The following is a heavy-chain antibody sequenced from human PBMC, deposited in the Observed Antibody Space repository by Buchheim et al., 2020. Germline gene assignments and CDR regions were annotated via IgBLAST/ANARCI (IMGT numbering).Heavy chain of an antibody. J-gene: IGHJ6*03. V-gene: IGHV4-31*03. CDR2: IYFSGPT. CDR3: VRGAMIGVPYYYYYMDV. D-gene: IGHD3-22*01. Sequence: QVQLQESGPGLVKPSQTLSLTCTISGDSIRRGDHFCSWVRQYPGKGLELIGYIYFSGPTYYTPSLKSRVIISIDTSKNPLSLKLNSVNAADTAVYYCVRGAMIGVPYYYYYMDVWGKGTT. CDR1: GDSIRRGDHF.